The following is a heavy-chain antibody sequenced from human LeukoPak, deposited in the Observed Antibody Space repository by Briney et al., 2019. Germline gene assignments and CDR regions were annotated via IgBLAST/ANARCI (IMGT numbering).Heavy chain of an antibody. J-gene: IGHJ4*02. CDR1: GGSFSGCY. Sequence: SETLSLTCAVYGGSFSGCYWSWIRQPPGKGLEWIGEINHSGSTNYNPSLKSRVTISVDTSKNQFSLKLSSVTAADTAVYYCARGRPTTLDYWGQGTLVTVSS. CDR2: INHSGST. V-gene: IGHV4-34*01. D-gene: IGHD4-11*01. CDR3: ARGRPTTLDY.